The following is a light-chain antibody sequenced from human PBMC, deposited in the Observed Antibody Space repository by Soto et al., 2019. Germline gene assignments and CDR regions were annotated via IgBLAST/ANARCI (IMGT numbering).Light chain of an antibody. Sequence: RASQSISVWLAWYQQKAGKAPNLLIYKASRLESGVPSRFSGIGSETEYALTMRSLHPCYSATYFCEGSSTYAPTFGQGTKVDIK. CDR3: EGSSTYAPT. CDR2: KAS. V-gene: IGKV1-5*03. CDR1: QSISVW. J-gene: IGKJ1*01.